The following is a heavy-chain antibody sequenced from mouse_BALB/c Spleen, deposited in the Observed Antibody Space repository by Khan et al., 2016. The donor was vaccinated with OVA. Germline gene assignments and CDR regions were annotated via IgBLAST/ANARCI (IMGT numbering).Heavy chain of an antibody. J-gene: IGHJ3*01. CDR3: ARGGGTAPVAY. CDR1: GFTFSDYG. D-gene: IGHD1-2*01. CDR2: ISDLAYTI. V-gene: IGHV5-15*02. Sequence: EVELVESGGGLVQPGGSRKLSCVASGFTFSDYGMAWVRQAPGKGPEWVAFISDLAYTISYGDAVTGRFAISRENAKNTLYLEMSSLRSEDTAIYYCARGGGTAPVAYWGLGTLVTVSA.